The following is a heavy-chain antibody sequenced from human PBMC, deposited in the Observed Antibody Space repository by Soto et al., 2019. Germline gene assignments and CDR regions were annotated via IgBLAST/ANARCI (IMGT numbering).Heavy chain of an antibody. Sequence: EVQVVESGGGLVQPGGSLRLSCAASGFTFGNHWMTWVRQAPGKGLEWVANIKQDGSEKYYVDSVKGRFTLSRDNAKNSLYLQMNSLRAEDTAVYYCARDSAYCRSTSCYLSYYYYMDVWGKGTTVTVSS. CDR3: ARDSAYCRSTSCYLSYYYYMDV. D-gene: IGHD2-2*01. V-gene: IGHV3-7*01. J-gene: IGHJ6*03. CDR2: IKQDGSEK. CDR1: GFTFGNHW.